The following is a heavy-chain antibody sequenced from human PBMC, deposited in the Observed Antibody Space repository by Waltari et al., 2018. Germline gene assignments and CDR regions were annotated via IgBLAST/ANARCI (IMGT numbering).Heavy chain of an antibody. V-gene: IGHV3-21*01. Sequence: DVQLVESGGGLVKPGGSLRRSCAAAGFTFRGYRMPVVRQAPGKGLGWVLTINSSSRYIYYGDSVKGRFTVSRDNAKNSLYLQMDSLRGEDTGVYYCARDAVTNFDWFDPWGQGTQVTVSS. CDR1: GFTFRGYR. D-gene: IGHD4-17*01. CDR3: ARDAVTNFDWFDP. J-gene: IGHJ5*02. CDR2: INSSSRYI.